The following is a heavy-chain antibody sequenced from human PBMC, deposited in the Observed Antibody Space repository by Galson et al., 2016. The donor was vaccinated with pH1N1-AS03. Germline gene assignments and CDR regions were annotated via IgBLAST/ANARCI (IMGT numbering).Heavy chain of an antibody. J-gene: IGHJ4*02. D-gene: IGHD2-15*01. CDR1: GYVFSDYY. CDR3: PRPLKSGFCISGGLDCYGINPYYFDH. CDR2: INPNSGGT. Sequence: SVKVSCKASGYVFSDYYIHWVRQAPEQGLEWMGWINPNSGGTLYAPKFQGRVTITRDTSTRTAFMEVTWLTSDDTAVYYCPRPLKSGFCISGGLDCYGINPYYFDHWGQGTLVTVSS. V-gene: IGHV1-2*02.